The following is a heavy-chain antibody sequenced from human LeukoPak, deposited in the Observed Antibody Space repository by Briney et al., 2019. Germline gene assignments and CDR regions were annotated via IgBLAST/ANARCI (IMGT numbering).Heavy chain of an antibody. J-gene: IGHJ5*02. CDR3: ARNRGYDFWSALGGFDP. Sequence: GGSLRPSCAASGFSFSSYAMSWVRQAPGKGLEWVSAISGSGGSTYYADSVKGRFTISRDNSKNTLYLQMNSLRAEDTAVYYCARNRGYDFWSALGGFDPWGQGTLVTVPS. CDR1: GFSFSSYA. D-gene: IGHD3-3*01. CDR2: ISGSGGST. V-gene: IGHV3-23*01.